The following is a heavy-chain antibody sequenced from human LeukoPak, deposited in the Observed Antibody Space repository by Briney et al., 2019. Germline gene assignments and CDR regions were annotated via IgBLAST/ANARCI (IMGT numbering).Heavy chain of an antibody. Sequence: SETLSLTCSVSGYSISRGFYWGWIRQPPGRGLEWIGSIYHSGSTSYNPSLKSRLTISVDTSKNQFSLNLSSLTAADTAIYYCARGSGTYFRTYFDPWGQGILVTVSS. D-gene: IGHD3-10*01. CDR3: ARGSGTYFRTYFDP. CDR1: GYSISRGFY. CDR2: IYHSGST. V-gene: IGHV4-38-2*01. J-gene: IGHJ5*02.